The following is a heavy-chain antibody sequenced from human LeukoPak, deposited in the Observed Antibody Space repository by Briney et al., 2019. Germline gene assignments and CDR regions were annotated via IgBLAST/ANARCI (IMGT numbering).Heavy chain of an antibody. CDR2: IIPILGTA. D-gene: IGHD2-15*01. CDR1: GGTFSSYA. J-gene: IGHJ6*03. CDR3: ARARVASNHNYYYYMDV. V-gene: IGHV1-69*05. Sequence: SVKVSCKASGGTFSSYAISWVRQAPGQGLEWMGGIIPILGTANYAQKFQGRVTITTDESTSTAYMELSSLRSEDTAVYYCARARVASNHNYYYYMDVWGKGTAVTVSS.